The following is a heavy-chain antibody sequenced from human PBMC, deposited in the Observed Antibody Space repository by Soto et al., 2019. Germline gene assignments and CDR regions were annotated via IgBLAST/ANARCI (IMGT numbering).Heavy chain of an antibody. D-gene: IGHD3-9*01. CDR2: IYTSGST. CDR3: ARDGDVLRYFDWLALDY. CDR1: GGSISSYY. Sequence: PSETLYLTCTVSGGSISSYYWSWIRQPAGKGLEWIGRIYTSGSTNYNPSLKSRVTMSVDTSKNQFSLKLSSVTAADTAVYYCARDGDVLRYFDWLALDYWGQGTLVTVSS. V-gene: IGHV4-4*07. J-gene: IGHJ4*02.